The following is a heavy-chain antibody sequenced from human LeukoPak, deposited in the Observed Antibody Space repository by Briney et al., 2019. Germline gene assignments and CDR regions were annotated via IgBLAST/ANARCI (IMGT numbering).Heavy chain of an antibody. Sequence: GGSLRLSCAASGFTFSSYSMNWVRQAPGKGLEWVSSISSSSSYIYYADSVKGRFTISRDNAKNSLYLQMNSLRAEDTAVYYCARVRKGGDYGDFHPSHYYGMDVWGQGTTVTVSS. CDR1: GFTFSSYS. CDR3: ARVRKGGDYGDFHPSHYYGMDV. V-gene: IGHV3-21*01. D-gene: IGHD4-17*01. J-gene: IGHJ6*02. CDR2: ISSSSSYI.